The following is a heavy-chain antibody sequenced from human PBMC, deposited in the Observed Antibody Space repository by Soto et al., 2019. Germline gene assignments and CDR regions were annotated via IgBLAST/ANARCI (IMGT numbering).Heavy chain of an antibody. CDR3: ATGKLDYGGNSGYFDY. CDR2: IIPIFGTA. J-gene: IGHJ4*02. V-gene: IGHV1-69*13. Sequence: ASVKVSCKASGGTFSSYAISWVRQAPGQGLEWMGGIIPIFGTANYAQKFQGRVTITADESTSTAYMELSSLRSEDTAVYYCATGKLDYGGNSGYFDYWGQGTLVTVSS. CDR1: GGTFSSYA. D-gene: IGHD4-17*01.